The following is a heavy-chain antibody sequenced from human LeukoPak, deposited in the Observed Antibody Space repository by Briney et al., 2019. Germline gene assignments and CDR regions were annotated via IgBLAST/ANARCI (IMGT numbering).Heavy chain of an antibody. V-gene: IGHV4-4*02. CDR2: IYESGST. J-gene: IGHJ4*02. CDR1: GGSISSSNC. D-gene: IGHD1-26*01. CDR3: ARLIVGAKPRFRDY. Sequence: PSETLSLTCTVSGGSISSSNCWSWVRQPPGKGREWIGEIYESGSTDYKPSLKSRVTISVDRFKNQLSLKLNAVTAADTAVYYCARLIVGAKPRFRDYWGQGTLVTVSS.